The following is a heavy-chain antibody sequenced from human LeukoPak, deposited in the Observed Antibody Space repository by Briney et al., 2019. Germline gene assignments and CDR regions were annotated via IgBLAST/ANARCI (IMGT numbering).Heavy chain of an antibody. V-gene: IGHV4-39*01. CDR2: IYYSGST. D-gene: IGHD3-10*01. CDR1: GGSISSSSYY. Sequence: SEXLSLTCTVSGGSISSSSYYWGWVRQPPGKGLEWVGSIYYSGSTYYNPSLKSRVTISVGTSKNQFSLKLSSVTAADTAVYYCARLNYGSGSYYIDYWGQGTLVTVSS. J-gene: IGHJ4*02. CDR3: ARLNYGSGSYYIDY.